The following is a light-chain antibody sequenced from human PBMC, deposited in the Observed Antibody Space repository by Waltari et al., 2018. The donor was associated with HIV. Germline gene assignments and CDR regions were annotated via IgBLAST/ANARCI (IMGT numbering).Light chain of an antibody. CDR1: HIGGKS. J-gene: IGLJ3*02. CDR2: YNS. V-gene: IGLV3-21*04. Sequence: SYVLTQPPPVSVASGSAATIPCGAWHIGGKSVDRYKQQPGQAPVLVTRYNSDRPSGIPDRISGSNSGHTATLTITSVEAGDEATYYCQVWDSSNEHVVFGGGTELTVL. CDR3: QVWDSSNEHVV.